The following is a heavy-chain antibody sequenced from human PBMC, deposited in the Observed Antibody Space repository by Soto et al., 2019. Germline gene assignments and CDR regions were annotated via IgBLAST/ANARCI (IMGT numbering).Heavy chain of an antibody. CDR3: ARKGLTTWLDT. J-gene: IGHJ5*02. Sequence: SWSXSLSGTLGVCSISSGCYYLSWIRQHPGKGMEWIGYIYYSGSTYYNTSLKSRVTISVDTSKNQLSLKLSSVTAADTAVYYCARKGLTTWLDTWGQGTLVTV. CDR1: VCSISSGCYY. V-gene: IGHV4-31*03. CDR2: IYYSGST. D-gene: IGHD1-1*01.